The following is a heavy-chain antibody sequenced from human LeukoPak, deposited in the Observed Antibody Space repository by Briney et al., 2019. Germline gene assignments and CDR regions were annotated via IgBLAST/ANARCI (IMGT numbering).Heavy chain of an antibody. J-gene: IGHJ4*02. CDR3: ARGDSSSWYFLEY. D-gene: IGHD6-13*01. CDR2: INPNSGGT. V-gene: IGHV1-2*02. Sequence: ASVKVSCKASGYTFTGYYMHWVRQAPGQGLEWMGWINPNSGGTKNAQDLQGRVTMTRDTSISTAYMELSRLTSDDTAFYYCARGDSSSWYFLEYWGQGTLVTVSS. CDR1: GYTFTGYY.